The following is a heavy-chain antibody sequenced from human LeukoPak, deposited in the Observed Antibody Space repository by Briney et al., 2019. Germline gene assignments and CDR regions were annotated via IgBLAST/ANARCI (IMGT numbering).Heavy chain of an antibody. CDR3: ARGRYCSADICPGGDAFDI. D-gene: IGHD2-15*01. J-gene: IGHJ3*02. CDR2: IYTRWST. Sequence: AEPLSLPRTVSGVSNKKYYWSLIRQPAGKGLEWIGRIYTRWSTNYNPSLNSRVTMSVDTSKNQFSLMLSSVAAADTAVYYCARGRYCSADICPGGDAFDIWGQGTMVSVSS. V-gene: IGHV4-4*07. CDR1: GVSNKKYY.